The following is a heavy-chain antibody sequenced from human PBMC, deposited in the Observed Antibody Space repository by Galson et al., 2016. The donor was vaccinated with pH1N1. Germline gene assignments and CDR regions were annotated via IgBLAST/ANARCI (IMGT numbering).Heavy chain of an antibody. J-gene: IGHJ6*02. D-gene: IGHD3-16*01. CDR2: ISWNSGSI. Sequence: SLRLSCAASGFTFDDYAMHWVRQAPGKGLEWVSGISWNSGSIGYADSVKGRFTISRDNAKNTLYLQMNSLRVEDTAVYYCARQIGGGGNVWGQGTTVTVSS. CDR1: GFTFDDYA. CDR3: ARQIGGGGNV. V-gene: IGHV3-9*01.